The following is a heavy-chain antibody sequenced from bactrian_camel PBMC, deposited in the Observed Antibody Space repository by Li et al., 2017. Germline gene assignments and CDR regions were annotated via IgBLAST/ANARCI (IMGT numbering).Heavy chain of an antibody. V-gene: IGHV3S40*01. D-gene: IGHD3*01. CDR1: EFTFRSYD. J-gene: IGHJ4*01. CDR2: ISGGGIT. Sequence: VQLVESGGGLVQPGGSLRLTCAASEFTFRSYDMSWVRQAPGKGLDWVSTISGGGITYYADSVTGRFTISRDNAKNTLYLQLNSLKIEDTAVYYCALGSSRQATMTARGKGTQVTVS.